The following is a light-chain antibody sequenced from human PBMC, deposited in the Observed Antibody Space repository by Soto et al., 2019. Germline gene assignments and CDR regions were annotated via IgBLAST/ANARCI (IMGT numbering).Light chain of an antibody. J-gene: IGLJ3*02. CDR1: SSDIGAYKY. Sequence: QSALTQPASVSGSPGQSITISCTGTSSDIGAYKYVSWYQQYPGKAPKLIIYEVRNRPSGVSYRFSGSKSGNTASLTISGLQPEDEADYYRSAHGSPSMFGGGTKVTVL. V-gene: IGLV2-14*01. CDR2: EVR. CDR3: SAHGSPSM.